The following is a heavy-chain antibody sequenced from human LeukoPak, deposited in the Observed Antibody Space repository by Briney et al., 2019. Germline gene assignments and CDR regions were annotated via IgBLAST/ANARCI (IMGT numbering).Heavy chain of an antibody. J-gene: IGHJ5*02. V-gene: IGHV4-4*07. Sequence: PSETLSLTRTVSGDSISSYYWSWIRQPAGKGLEWIGRMYISGSTNYNPSLKSRVTMSVDTSKNQFSLKPSSVTAADTAIYYCARDPYNSNWFDPWGQGTLVTVSS. D-gene: IGHD1-1*01. CDR2: MYISGST. CDR1: GDSISSYY. CDR3: ARDPYNSNWFDP.